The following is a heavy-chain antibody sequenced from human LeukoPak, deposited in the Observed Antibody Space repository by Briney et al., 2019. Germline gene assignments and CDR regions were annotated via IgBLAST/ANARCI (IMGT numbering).Heavy chain of an antibody. CDR3: ARGGSGSYYNLPQH. CDR1: GFTFSSYS. Sequence: GGSLRLSCAASGFTFSSYSMNWVRQAPGKGLEWVSYISSSSSTIYYADSVKGRFTISRDNAKNSLFLQMNSLRAEDTAVYYCARGGSGSYYNLPQHWGQGTLVTVSS. V-gene: IGHV3-48*04. CDR2: ISSSSSTI. J-gene: IGHJ1*01. D-gene: IGHD3-10*01.